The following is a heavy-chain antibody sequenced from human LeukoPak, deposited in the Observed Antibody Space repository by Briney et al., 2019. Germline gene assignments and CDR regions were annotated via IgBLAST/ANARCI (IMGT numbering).Heavy chain of an antibody. J-gene: IGHJ4*02. CDR1: GFTFSNYE. D-gene: IGHD4-17*01. CDR3: ARDLYGDYAYDY. V-gene: IGHV3-48*03. CDR2: ISESGSTT. Sequence: GGSLRLSCAASGFTFSNYELHWVRQAPGKGLGWGSYISESGSTTYYADSVKGRFTNSRDNAKNSLYLQMNSLRAEDTALYYCARDLYGDYAYDYWGQGTLVTVSS.